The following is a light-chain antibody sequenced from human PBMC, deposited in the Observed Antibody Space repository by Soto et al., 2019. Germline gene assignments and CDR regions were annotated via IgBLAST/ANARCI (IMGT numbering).Light chain of an antibody. CDR2: LSSDGSH. J-gene: IGLJ2*01. CDR1: SGHSSYA. V-gene: IGLV4-69*01. CDR3: QNCDTGARVV. Sequence: QSVLTQSPSASASLGASVKLTCTLSSGHSSYAIAWHQQQPEKGPRYLMKLSSDGSHSKGDGIPDRFSCSSSGAERYLTISSLQSEDEADYYCQNCDTGARVVFGGGTKVTVL.